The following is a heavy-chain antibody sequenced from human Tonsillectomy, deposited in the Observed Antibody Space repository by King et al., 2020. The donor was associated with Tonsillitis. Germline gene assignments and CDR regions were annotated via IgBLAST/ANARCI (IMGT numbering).Heavy chain of an antibody. V-gene: IGHV3-9*01. J-gene: IGHJ4*02. CDR3: AKTPRGDYYDSRVFIDY. CDR1: GSTFDDYA. Sequence: VQLVESGGGLVQPGRSLRLSCAASGSTFDDYAMHWVRQAPGKGLEWVSGISWNSGSIGYADSVKGRFTISRDNAKNSLYLQMNSLRAEDTALYYCAKTPRGDYYDSRVFIDYWGQGTLVTVSS. D-gene: IGHD3-22*01. CDR2: ISWNSGSI.